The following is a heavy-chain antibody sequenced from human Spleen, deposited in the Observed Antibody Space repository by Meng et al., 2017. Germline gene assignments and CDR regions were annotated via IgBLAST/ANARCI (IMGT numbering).Heavy chain of an antibody. CDR2: MYHSGTA. CDR3: ARARSSSWSFDY. Sequence: QVQLQESGPGLVKPSGTLSLTCAVSGGSISSSNWWNWVRQPPGKGLEWIGEMYHSGTASYNPSLKSRGTISVDKSKNQFSLKLSSVTAADTAVYYCARARSSSWSFDYWGQGTLVTVSS. J-gene: IGHJ4*02. V-gene: IGHV4-4*02. D-gene: IGHD6-13*01. CDR1: GGSISSSNW.